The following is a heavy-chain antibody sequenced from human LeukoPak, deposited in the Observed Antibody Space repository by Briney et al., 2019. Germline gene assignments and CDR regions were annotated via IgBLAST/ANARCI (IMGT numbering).Heavy chain of an antibody. Sequence: SETLSLTCTVSGGSISSYYWSWIRQPPGKGLEWIGCIYYSGSTNYNPSLKSRVTISVDTSKNQFSLKPSSVTAAGTAVYYCASQEGVGANFDYWGQGTLVTVSS. D-gene: IGHD1-26*01. CDR3: ASQEGVGANFDY. CDR1: GGSISSYY. J-gene: IGHJ4*02. CDR2: IYYSGST. V-gene: IGHV4-59*08.